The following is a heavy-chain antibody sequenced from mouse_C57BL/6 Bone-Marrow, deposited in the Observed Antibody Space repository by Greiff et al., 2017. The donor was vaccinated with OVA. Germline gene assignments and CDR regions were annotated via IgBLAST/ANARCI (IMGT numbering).Heavy chain of an antibody. CDR1: GYAFSSSW. CDR3: ARHEDGYYASYFDY. CDR2: IYPGDGDT. Sequence: QVQLKQSGPELVKPGASVKISCKASGYAFSSSWMNWVKQRPGKGLEWIGRIYPGDGDTNYHGKFKGKATLTADKSSSTAYMQLSSLTSDDSAVYCCARHEDGYYASYFDYWGQGTTLTVSS. D-gene: IGHD2-3*01. J-gene: IGHJ2*01. V-gene: IGHV1-82*01.